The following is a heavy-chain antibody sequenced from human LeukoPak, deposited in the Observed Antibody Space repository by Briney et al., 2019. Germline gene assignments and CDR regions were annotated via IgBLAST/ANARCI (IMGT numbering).Heavy chain of an antibody. V-gene: IGHV1-8*01. CDR2: MNPDSGNT. Sequence: ASVKVSCKASGYTFNSYEINWVRQATGQGLEWMGWMNPDSGNTGYAQKFQGRVTMTRNTSISTAYMELSSLRSEDTAVYYCARGEDSVSYHLDYMDVWGKGTTVTISS. D-gene: IGHD1-26*01. CDR1: GYTFNSYE. J-gene: IGHJ6*03. CDR3: ARGEDSVSYHLDYMDV.